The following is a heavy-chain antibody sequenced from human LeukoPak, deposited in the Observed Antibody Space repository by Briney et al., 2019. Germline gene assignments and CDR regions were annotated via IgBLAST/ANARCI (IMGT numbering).Heavy chain of an antibody. V-gene: IGHV4-4*02. CDR1: GGSISNINS. CDR2: IYHSGTT. J-gene: IGHJ6*04. CDR3: ARGYQVSSGYYGMDV. Sequence: SETLSLTCAVSGGSISNINSWSWVRQPPGKGLEWIGEIYHSGTTNYNPSLKSRVTISVDKSKNQFSLKMDSVTAADTAVYYCARGYQVSSGYYGMDVWGKGTAVTVSS. D-gene: IGHD2-2*01.